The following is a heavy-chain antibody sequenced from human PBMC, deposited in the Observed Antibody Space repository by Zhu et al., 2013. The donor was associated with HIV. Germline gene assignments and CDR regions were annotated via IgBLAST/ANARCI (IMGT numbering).Heavy chain of an antibody. D-gene: IGHD1-26*01. J-gene: IGHJ6*02. V-gene: IGHV1-18*01. CDR2: ISAYNGNT. Sequence: VQLVQSGAEVKKPGASLKVSCKASGYTFTSYGLSWVRQAPGQGLEWMGWISAYNGNTNSAQKLQDRVTMATDTSTSTAYMELRSLRSDDTAVYYCARDSSGSYSGNYGMDVWGQGTMVTVSS. CDR3: ARDSSGSYSGNYGMDV. CDR1: GYTFTSYG.